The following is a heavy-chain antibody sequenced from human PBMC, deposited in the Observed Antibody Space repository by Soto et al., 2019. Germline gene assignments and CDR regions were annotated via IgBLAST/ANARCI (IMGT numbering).Heavy chain of an antibody. D-gene: IGHD1-7*01. J-gene: IGHJ6*02. CDR3: ARDKTGTTLNYYFGMGV. CDR2: THYSGST. Sequence: SETLSLTCTVSGGSISSYFWSWVRQPPGKGLEWIGYTHYSGSTNYNPSLKSRVTISVDTSKNQFSLNLSSVTSADTAVYFCARDKTGTTLNYYFGMGVWGQGSTVTVS. CDR1: GGSISSYF. V-gene: IGHV4-59*01.